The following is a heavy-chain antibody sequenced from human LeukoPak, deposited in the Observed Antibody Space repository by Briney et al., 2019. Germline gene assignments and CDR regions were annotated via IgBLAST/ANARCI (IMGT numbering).Heavy chain of an antibody. Sequence: GGSLRLSCATSGFTFDDYAMHWVRQAPGKGLEWVSGISWNSGSMGYADSVKGRFTISRDNAKNSLYLQMNSLRAEDTALYYCAKDMRAVAVYYFDYWGQGTLVTVSS. V-gene: IGHV3-9*01. D-gene: IGHD6-19*01. CDR1: GFTFDDYA. J-gene: IGHJ4*02. CDR3: AKDMRAVAVYYFDY. CDR2: ISWNSGSM.